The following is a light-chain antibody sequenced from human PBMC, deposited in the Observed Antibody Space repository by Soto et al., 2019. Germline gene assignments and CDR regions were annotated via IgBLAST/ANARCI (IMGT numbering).Light chain of an antibody. Sequence: EIGMTQSPATLSLSTGERATLSCRASQSVSTNLAWYQQKPGQVPSLLIYGASTRASGIPARFSGSGSGTEFTLIISSLQSEDSAVYYCQQYNSWLWTFGQGTKVDTK. CDR1: QSVSTN. CDR3: QQYNSWLWT. CDR2: GAS. J-gene: IGKJ1*01. V-gene: IGKV3-15*01.